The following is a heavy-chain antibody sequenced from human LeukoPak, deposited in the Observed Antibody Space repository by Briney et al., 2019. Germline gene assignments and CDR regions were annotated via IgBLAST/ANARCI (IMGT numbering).Heavy chain of an antibody. CDR3: ARVVRSSTSWAPWYYYYYMDV. V-gene: IGHV3-7*01. CDR2: IKQDGSEK. Sequence: GGSLRLSCAASGFTFSSYSMNWVRQAPGKGLEWVANIKQDGSEKYYVDSVKGRFTISRDNAKNSLYLQMNSLRAEDTAVYYCARVVRSSTSWAPWYYYYYMDVWGKGTTVTVSS. CDR1: GFTFSSYS. J-gene: IGHJ6*03. D-gene: IGHD2-2*01.